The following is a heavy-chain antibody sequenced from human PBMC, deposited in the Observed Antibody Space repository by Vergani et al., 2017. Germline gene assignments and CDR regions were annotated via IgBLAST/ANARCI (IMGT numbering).Heavy chain of an antibody. CDR3: ARGRGVVVPAADDY. V-gene: IGHV3-7*03. CDR2: IKQDGSEK. CDR1: GFTFSSYW. D-gene: IGHD2-2*01. Sequence: EVQLVESGGGLVQPGGSLRLSCAASGFTFSSYWMSWVRQAPGKGLEWVANIKQDGSEKYYVDSVKGRFTISRDNAKNSLYLQMNSLRAEDTAVYYCARGRGVVVPAADDYWGQGTLVTVSS. J-gene: IGHJ4*02.